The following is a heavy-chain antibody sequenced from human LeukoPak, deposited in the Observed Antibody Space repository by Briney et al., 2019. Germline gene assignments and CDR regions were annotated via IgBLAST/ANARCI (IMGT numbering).Heavy chain of an antibody. CDR1: GYTFTGYY. CDR2: INPNSGGT. V-gene: IGHV1-2*02. CDR3: ARYCYGSGTDPGVDY. Sequence: ASVKLSCKASGYTFTGYYMHWVRQAPGQGLEWMGRINPNSGGTNYAQKFQGRVTMTRDTSISTAYMELNRLRSDDTAVYYCARYCYGSGTDPGVDYWGQGTLVTVSS. J-gene: IGHJ4*02. D-gene: IGHD3-10*01.